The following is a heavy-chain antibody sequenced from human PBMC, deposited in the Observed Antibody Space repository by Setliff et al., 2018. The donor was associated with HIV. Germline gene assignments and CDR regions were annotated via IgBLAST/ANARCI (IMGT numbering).Heavy chain of an antibody. J-gene: IGHJ3*02. Sequence: SETLSLTCTVSGGSMNSYYWSWIRQPPGKGLEWIGYIYTSGSTKYNPSLKSRVTILVDPSKNQFSLRLSSVTAADTAVYYCARHSDFWSEDAFDIWGQGTMVTVTS. CDR2: IYTSGST. V-gene: IGHV4-4*09. CDR1: GGSMNSYY. D-gene: IGHD3-3*01. CDR3: ARHSDFWSEDAFDI.